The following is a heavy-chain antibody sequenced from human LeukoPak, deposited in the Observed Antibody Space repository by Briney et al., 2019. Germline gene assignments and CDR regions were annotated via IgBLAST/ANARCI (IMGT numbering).Heavy chain of an antibody. V-gene: IGHV4-39*01. J-gene: IGHJ6*02. CDR3: ARDSALLWFGEIYYYYGMDV. Sequence: SETLSLTCTVSGGSISSSSYYWGWIRQPPGKGLEWIGSIYYSGSTYYNPSLKSRVTISVDTSKNQFSLKLSSVTAADTAVYYCARDSALLWFGEIYYYYGMDVWGQGTTVTVSS. CDR2: IYYSGST. D-gene: IGHD3-10*01. CDR1: GGSISSSSYY.